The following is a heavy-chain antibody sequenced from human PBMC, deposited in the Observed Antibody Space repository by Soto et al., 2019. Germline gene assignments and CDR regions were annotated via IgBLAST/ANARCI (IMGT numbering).Heavy chain of an antibody. Sequence: SVKVSCKASGGTFSSYTISWVRQAPGQGLEWMGRIIPILGIANYAQKFQGRVTITADKSTSTAYMELSSLRSEDTAVYYCARLGRYYGSGSYYNSRIIDYWGQGTLVTVSS. CDR1: GGTFSSYT. CDR2: IIPILGIA. V-gene: IGHV1-69*02. CDR3: ARLGRYYGSGSYYNSRIIDY. J-gene: IGHJ4*02. D-gene: IGHD3-10*01.